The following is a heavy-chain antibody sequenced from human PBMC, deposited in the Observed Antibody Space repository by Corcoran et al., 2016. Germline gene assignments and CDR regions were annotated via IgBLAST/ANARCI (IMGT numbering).Heavy chain of an antibody. CDR3: AREGRYSGYGFDY. CDR1: GFTFDDYA. D-gene: IGHD5-18*01. CDR2: ISWSGDST. J-gene: IGHJ4*02. V-gene: IGHV3-20*04. Sequence: EVQLVESGGGVVQPGGSLRLSCAASGFTFDDYAMHWVRQAPGKGLEWVSGISWSGDSTGYADSVKGRFTISRDNAKHSLYLQMNRLRAEDTALYYCAREGRYSGYGFDYWGQGVLVTVSS.